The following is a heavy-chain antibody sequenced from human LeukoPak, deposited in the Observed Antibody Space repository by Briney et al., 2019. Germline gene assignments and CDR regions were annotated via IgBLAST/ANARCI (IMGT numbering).Heavy chain of an antibody. Sequence: KASETLSRTCTVSGGSISSYDWSWIRQPPGKGLEWIGYIYNSGGTNYNPSLKSRVTISVDTSKNQFSLKLSSVTAADTAVYYCAREYNWFDFWGQGTLVTVSS. CDR2: IYNSGGT. V-gene: IGHV4-59*01. CDR1: GGSISSYD. CDR3: AREYNWFDF. J-gene: IGHJ5*01.